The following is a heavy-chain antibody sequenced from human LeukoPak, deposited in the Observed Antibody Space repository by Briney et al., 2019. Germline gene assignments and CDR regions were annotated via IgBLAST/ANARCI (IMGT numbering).Heavy chain of an antibody. J-gene: IGHJ6*03. D-gene: IGHD5-18*01. CDR2: ISSSGSTI. V-gene: IGHV3-11*04. Sequence: GGSLRLSCAASGFTFSDYYMSWIRQAPGKGLEWVSYISSSGSTIYYADSVKGRFTISRDNAKNSLYLQMNSLGAEDTAVYYCARGMDTAMVTFSPSYYYYMDVWGKGTTVTVSS. CDR1: GFTFSDYY. CDR3: ARGMDTAMVTFSPSYYYYMDV.